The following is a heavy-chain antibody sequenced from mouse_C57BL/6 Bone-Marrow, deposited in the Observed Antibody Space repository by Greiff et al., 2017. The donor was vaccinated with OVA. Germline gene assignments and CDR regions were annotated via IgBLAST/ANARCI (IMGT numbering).Heavy chain of an antibody. J-gene: IGHJ3*01. CDR1: GYTFPSYT. V-gene: IGHV1-4*01. CDR3: AISDYFVFAY. D-gene: IGHD2-13*01. Sequence: VQLQESGAELARPGASVKMSCKASGYTFPSYTMHWVKQRPGQGLEWIGYINPCSGYTKYNQKFKDKATLTADKSSSTAYMQLSSLTSEDSAVYYCAISDYFVFAYWGQGTLVTVSA. CDR2: INPCSGYT.